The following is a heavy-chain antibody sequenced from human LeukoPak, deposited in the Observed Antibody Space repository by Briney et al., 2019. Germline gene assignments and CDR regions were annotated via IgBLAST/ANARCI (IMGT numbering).Heavy chain of an antibody. D-gene: IGHD3-3*01. V-gene: IGHV3-11*01. CDR3: AKDLRGSSGYFDY. CDR1: GFTFSDYY. CDR2: IGSSGRSI. Sequence: GGSLRLSCAASGFTFSDYYMNWIRQAPGKGLEWVSYIGSSGRSIYYTDSVKGRFTISRDNSKSTLYLQMNSLRAEDTAVYYCAKDLRGSSGYFDYWGQGTLVTVSS. J-gene: IGHJ4*02.